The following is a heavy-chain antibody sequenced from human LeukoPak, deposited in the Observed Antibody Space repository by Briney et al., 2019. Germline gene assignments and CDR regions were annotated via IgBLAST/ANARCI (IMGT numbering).Heavy chain of an antibody. D-gene: IGHD2-2*01. J-gene: IGHJ6*03. CDR1: GYTFTGYY. Sequence: ASVMVSCKASGYTFTGYYMHWVRQAPGQGLEWMGWINPNSGGTNYAQKFQGRVTMTRDTSISTVYMELSSLRSEDTAVYYCARGNCSSTSCSRLRYYYYYMDVWGKGTTVTVSS. CDR3: ARGNCSSTSCSRLRYYYYYMDV. V-gene: IGHV1-2*02. CDR2: INPNSGGT.